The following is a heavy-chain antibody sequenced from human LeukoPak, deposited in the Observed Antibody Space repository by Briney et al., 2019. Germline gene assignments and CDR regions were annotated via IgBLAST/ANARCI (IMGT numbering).Heavy chain of an antibody. V-gene: IGHV1-69*05. CDR1: GGTFSSYA. CDR2: IIPIFGTA. D-gene: IGHD3-22*01. Sequence: GSSVKVSCKASGGTFSSYAISWVRQAPGQGLEWMGGIIPIFGTANYAQKFQGRVTVTTDESTSTAYMELSSLRSEDTAVYYWARAAGGDYYDSSGYYYHYYYMDVWGKGTTVTVSS. CDR3: ARAAGGDYYDSSGYYYHYYYMDV. J-gene: IGHJ6*03.